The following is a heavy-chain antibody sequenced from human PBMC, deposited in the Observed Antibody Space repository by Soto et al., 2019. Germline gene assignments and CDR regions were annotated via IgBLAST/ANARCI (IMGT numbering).Heavy chain of an antibody. CDR3: ASHGGFGEPLVYYFDY. CDR2: ISSSSSYT. V-gene: IGHV3-11*05. Sequence: QVQLVESGGGLVQPGGSLRLSCAASGFTFSDYYMSWIRQAPGKGLEWVSYISSSSSYTNYADSVKGRFTISRDNARNSRYLQMNSLRAEDTAVYYCASHGGFGEPLVYYFDYWGQGTLVTVSS. CDR1: GFTFSDYY. D-gene: IGHD3-10*01. J-gene: IGHJ4*02.